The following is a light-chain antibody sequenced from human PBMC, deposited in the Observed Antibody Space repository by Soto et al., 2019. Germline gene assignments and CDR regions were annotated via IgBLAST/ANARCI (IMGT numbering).Light chain of an antibody. CDR1: QSIRTW. CDR3: QQSYTSPVT. CDR2: DAS. V-gene: IGKV1-5*01. J-gene: IGKJ4*01. Sequence: DIQMTQSPSTLSASVGDRVTISCRASQSIRTWLAWYQQKPGRAPKLLIYDASNLESGVPSRFSGGGSGTYFTLTISGLQPEDFGSYYCQQSYTSPVTFGGGTKVDI.